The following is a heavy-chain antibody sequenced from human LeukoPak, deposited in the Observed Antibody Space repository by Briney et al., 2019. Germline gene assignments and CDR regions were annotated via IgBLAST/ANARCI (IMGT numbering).Heavy chain of an antibody. CDR3: ARVVAPASAAGTNFFDY. D-gene: IGHD6-13*01. V-gene: IGHV7-4-1*02. Sequence: EASVKASCKASGYTFTSYVMNWVRQAPGQGLEWMGWINTNTGNPTYAQGFTRRFVFSLDTSVNTAYLQISSLKAEDTAVYYCARVVAPASAAGTNFFDYWGQGTLVTVSS. J-gene: IGHJ4*02. CDR1: GYTFTSYV. CDR2: INTNTGNP.